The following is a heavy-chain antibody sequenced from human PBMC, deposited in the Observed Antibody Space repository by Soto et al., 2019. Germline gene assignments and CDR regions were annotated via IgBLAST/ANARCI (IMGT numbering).Heavy chain of an antibody. CDR3: ARYSSGKYYYYYCGMDV. Sequence: QVQLQQWGAGLLKPSETLSLTCAVYGGSFSGYYWSWIRQPPGKGLEWIGEINHSGSTNYNPSLKSRVTISVDTSKNQFSLKLSSVTAADTAVYYCARYSSGKYYYYYCGMDVWGQGTTVTVSS. J-gene: IGHJ6*02. CDR2: INHSGST. V-gene: IGHV4-34*01. D-gene: IGHD6-19*01. CDR1: GGSFSGYY.